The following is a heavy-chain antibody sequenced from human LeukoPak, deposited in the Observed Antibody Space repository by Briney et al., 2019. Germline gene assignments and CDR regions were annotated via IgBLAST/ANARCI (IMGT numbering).Heavy chain of an antibody. V-gene: IGHV1-18*04. CDR3: AREVAAVPPFDY. J-gene: IGHJ4*02. D-gene: IGHD6-13*01. CDR2: ISAYNGNT. CDR1: GYTFTSYG. Sequence: ASVKVSCKASGYTFTSYGISWVRQAPGQGLEWMGWISAYNGNTNYAQKPQGRVTMTTDTSTSTAYMELRSLRSDDTAVYYCAREVAAVPPFDYWGQGTLVTVSS.